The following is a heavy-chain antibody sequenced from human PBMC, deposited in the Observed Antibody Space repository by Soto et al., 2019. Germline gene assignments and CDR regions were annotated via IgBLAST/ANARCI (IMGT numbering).Heavy chain of an antibody. D-gene: IGHD3-3*01. J-gene: IGHJ4*02. V-gene: IGHV1-18*01. CDR2: ISAYNGNT. Sequence: ASVKVSCKASGYTFTSYGISCVRQAPGQGLEWMGWISAYNGNTNYAQKLQGRVTMTTDTSTSTAYMELRSLRSDDTAVYYCARAYYDFWSGQPFNFDYWGQGTLVTVSS. CDR3: ARAYYDFWSGQPFNFDY. CDR1: GYTFTSYG.